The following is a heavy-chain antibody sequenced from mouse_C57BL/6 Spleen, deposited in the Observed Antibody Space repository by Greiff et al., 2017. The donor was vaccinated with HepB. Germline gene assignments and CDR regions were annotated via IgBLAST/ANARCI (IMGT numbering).Heavy chain of an antibody. Sequence: EVKVVESGEGLVKPGGSLKLSCAASGFTFSSYAMSWVRQTPEKRLEWVAYISSGGDYIYYADTVKGRFTISRDNARNTLYLQMSSLKSEDTAMYYCTRLTGHVDYWGQGTTLTVSS. CDR1: GFTFSSYA. D-gene: IGHD4-1*01. J-gene: IGHJ2*01. CDR2: ISSGGDYI. CDR3: TRLTGHVDY. V-gene: IGHV5-9-1*02.